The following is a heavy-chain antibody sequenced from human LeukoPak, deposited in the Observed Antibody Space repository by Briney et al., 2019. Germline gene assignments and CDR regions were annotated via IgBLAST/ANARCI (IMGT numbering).Heavy chain of an antibody. Sequence: SETLSLTCTVSGGSISPYYWNWIRQPPRKGLEWIGNIYYSGNTNYNPSLKSRLTISVDTSKNQFSLKLSSVTAADTAVYYCARGGRRYFNYWGQGTLVTVSS. CDR3: ARGGRRYFNY. D-gene: IGHD3-16*01. J-gene: IGHJ4*02. V-gene: IGHV4-59*01. CDR1: GGSISPYY. CDR2: IYYSGNT.